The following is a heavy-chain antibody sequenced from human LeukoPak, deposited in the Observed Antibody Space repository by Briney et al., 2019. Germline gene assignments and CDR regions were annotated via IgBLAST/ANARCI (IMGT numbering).Heavy chain of an antibody. D-gene: IGHD3-10*01. V-gene: IGHV5-51*01. Sequence: GESPKISRKGFGYRFTSYWIGWVRQMPGKGLEGMGIIYPGDSDTRYSPSFQGQVTISVDNSISTAYLQWSSLKASDTAMYYCARIWFGEFGFDYWGQGTLVTVSS. CDR2: IYPGDSDT. CDR3: ARIWFGEFGFDY. J-gene: IGHJ4*02. CDR1: GYRFTSYW.